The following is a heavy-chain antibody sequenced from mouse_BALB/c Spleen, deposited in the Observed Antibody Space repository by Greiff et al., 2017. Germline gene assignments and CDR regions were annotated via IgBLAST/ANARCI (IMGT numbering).Heavy chain of an antibody. CDR3: ARGKKYGNYFSYWYFDV. D-gene: IGHD2-10*02. Sequence: EVKLMESGGGLVKPGGSLKLSCAASGFTFSSYAMSWVRQTPEKRLEWVASISSGGSTYYPDSVKGRFTISRDNARNILYLQMSSLRSEDTAMYYCARGKKYGNYFSYWYFDVWGAGTTVTVSS. V-gene: IGHV5-6-5*01. CDR1: GFTFSSYA. J-gene: IGHJ1*01. CDR2: ISSGGST.